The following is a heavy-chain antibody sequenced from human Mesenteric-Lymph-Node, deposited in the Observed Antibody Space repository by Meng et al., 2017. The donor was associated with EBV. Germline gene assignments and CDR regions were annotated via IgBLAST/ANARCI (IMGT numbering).Heavy chain of an antibody. CDR3: ARVGEADSGDYPNEDS. V-gene: IGHV4-34*01. CDR2: INHSGNT. CDR1: GGSFSTFY. D-gene: IGHD4-17*01. J-gene: IGHJ4*02. Sequence: QGQHEQWGAGLLKPSETLSLTCAVYGGSFSTFYWSWIRQPPGKGLEWIGEINHSGNTNYNPSLKSRVTISVNTSKNQFSLRLTSVTAADTAVYYCARVGEADSGDYPNEDSWGQGTLVTVSS.